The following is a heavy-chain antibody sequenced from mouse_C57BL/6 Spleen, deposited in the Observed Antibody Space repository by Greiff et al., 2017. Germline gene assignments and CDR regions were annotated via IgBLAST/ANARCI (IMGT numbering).Heavy chain of an antibody. CDR2: INPSNGGT. J-gene: IGHJ4*01. CDR1: GYTFTSYW. V-gene: IGHV1-53*01. Sequence: QVQLQQSGTELVKPGASVKLSCKASGYTFTSYWMHWVKQRPGQGLEWIGNINPSNGGTNYNETFNSKATLTVDNSASAAYMQLSSLTSEDSAVYDCERTGCYGKEGGMMDCWGQGTSVTVSS. CDR3: ERTGCYGKEGGMMDC. D-gene: IGHD2-1*01.